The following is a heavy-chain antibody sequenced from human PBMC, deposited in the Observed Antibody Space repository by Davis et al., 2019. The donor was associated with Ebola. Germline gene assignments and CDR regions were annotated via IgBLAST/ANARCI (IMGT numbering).Heavy chain of an antibody. CDR1: GGTFSSYA. CDR3: ARDRNDAFDI. V-gene: IGHV1-2*04. Sequence: ASVKVSCKASGGTFSSYAISWVRQAPGQGLEWMGWINPNSGGTNYAQKFQGWVTMTRDTSISTAYMELSRLRSDDTAVYYCARDRNDAFDIWGQGTMVTVSS. D-gene: IGHD1-14*01. CDR2: INPNSGGT. J-gene: IGHJ3*02.